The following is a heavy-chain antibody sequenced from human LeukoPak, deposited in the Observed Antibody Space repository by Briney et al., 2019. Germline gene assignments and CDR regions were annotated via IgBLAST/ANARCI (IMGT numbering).Heavy chain of an antibody. CDR2: ISAYNGNT. D-gene: IGHD3-22*01. J-gene: IGHJ5*02. V-gene: IGHV1-18*01. CDR1: GYSFTTFA. CDR3: ARVEYGYYDSSGYFLVWFDP. Sequence: ASVKVSCKASGYSFTTFAMNWVRQAPGQGLEWMGWISAYNGNTNYAQKRQGRVTMATDTYTSTAYMELRSLRSDDTAVYYFARVEYGYYDSSGYFLVWFDPWGQGTLVTVSS.